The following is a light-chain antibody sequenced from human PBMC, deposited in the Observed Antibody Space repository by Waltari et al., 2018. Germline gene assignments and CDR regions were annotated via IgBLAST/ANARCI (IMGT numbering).Light chain of an antibody. CDR3: QQHGTSPFT. Sequence: EIMLTQSPGTLSLSPGERATLSCRASQSVSSSYLAWYQQKPGPPARLLIYGASSRATGIPDRISGSGSGTDFTLTLSSLEPEDFAVYYCQQHGTSPFTFGQGTKVEIK. CDR2: GAS. J-gene: IGKJ2*01. V-gene: IGKV3-20*01. CDR1: QSVSSSY.